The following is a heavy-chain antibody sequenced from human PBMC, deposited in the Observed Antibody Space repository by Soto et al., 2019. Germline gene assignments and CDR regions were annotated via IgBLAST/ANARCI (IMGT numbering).Heavy chain of an antibody. CDR3: AKDGTSGSCNLAGGPVDY. D-gene: IGHD1-1*01. CDR2: ISWDGGST. J-gene: IGHJ4*02. Sequence: EVQLVASGGVVVQPGGSLRLSCAASGFTFDDYTMHWVRQAPGKGLEWVSLISWDGGSTYYADSVKGRFTISRDDSKNSVYLQMNSLRTEDTALYYCAKDGTSGSCNLAGGPVDYWGQETLVTVSS. CDR1: GFTFDDYT. V-gene: IGHV3-43*01.